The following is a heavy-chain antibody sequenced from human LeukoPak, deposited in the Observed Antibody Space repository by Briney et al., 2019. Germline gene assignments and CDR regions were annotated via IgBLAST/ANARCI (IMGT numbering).Heavy chain of an antibody. CDR2: ISWDGVST. CDR1: GFTFNDYN. J-gene: IGHJ4*02. Sequence: PGGSLRLSCAASGFTFNDYNMHWVRQAPGKGLEWVSLISWDGVSTYYAYSVKGRFTISRNNSKNSLYLQMNGLKTEDTALYYCGKGDTTMDAKLDYWGQGTLVTVYS. V-gene: IGHV3-43*01. D-gene: IGHD5-18*01. CDR3: GKGDTTMDAKLDY.